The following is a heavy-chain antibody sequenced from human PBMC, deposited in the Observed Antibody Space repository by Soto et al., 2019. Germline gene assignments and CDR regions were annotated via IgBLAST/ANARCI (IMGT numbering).Heavy chain of an antibody. CDR3: ASLRGEYQLHYYYGMDV. CDR1: GGSISSGDYY. CDR2: IYYSGST. D-gene: IGHD2-2*01. V-gene: IGHV4-30-4*01. J-gene: IGHJ6*02. Sequence: QVQLQESGPGLVKPSQTLSLTCTVSGGSISSGDYYWSWIRQPPGKGLEWIGYIYYSGSTYYNPSLKGRVTISVDTSKNQFSLKLSSVTAADTAVYYCASLRGEYQLHYYYGMDVWGQGTTVTVSS.